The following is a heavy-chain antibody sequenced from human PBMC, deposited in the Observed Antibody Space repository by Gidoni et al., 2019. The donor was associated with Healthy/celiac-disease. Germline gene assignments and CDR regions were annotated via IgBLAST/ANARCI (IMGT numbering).Heavy chain of an antibody. D-gene: IGHD6-19*01. CDR3: ARLGYSSGWYPSWFDP. V-gene: IGHV4-39*01. Sequence: QLQLQESGPGLVKPSETLSLTCTVSGGSIRSSRYYGGWIRQPPGKGLGWIGPVYDSGSTYYKPSFKRRATIIGATSKNQFSLKMSAVPAADTAVYYCARLGYSSGWYPSWFDPWGQVTLVTVSS. J-gene: IGHJ5*02. CDR2: VYDSGST. CDR1: GGSIRSSRYY.